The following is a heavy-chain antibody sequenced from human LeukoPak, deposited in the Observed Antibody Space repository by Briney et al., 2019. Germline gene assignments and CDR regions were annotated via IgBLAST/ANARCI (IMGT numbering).Heavy chain of an antibody. CDR3: ARVFYYYGSGSYYPNQTPTQSYYFDY. Sequence: SQTLSLTCTVSGGSISSGGYYWSWIRQHPGKGLEWIGYIYYSGSTYYNPSLKSRVTISVDTSKNQFSLKLSSVTAADTAVCYCARVFYYYGSGSYYPNQTPTQSYYFDYWGQGTLVTVSS. V-gene: IGHV4-31*03. CDR2: IYYSGST. CDR1: GGSISSGGYY. J-gene: IGHJ4*02. D-gene: IGHD3-10*01.